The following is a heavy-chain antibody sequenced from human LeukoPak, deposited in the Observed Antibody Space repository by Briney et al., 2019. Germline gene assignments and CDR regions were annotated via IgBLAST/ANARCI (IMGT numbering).Heavy chain of an antibody. Sequence: XNKSYAASVKGRFTISRDNSKNTLYLQMNSLRAEDTAVYYCARDLARYCSSTSCYIGGGFDYWGQGTLVTASS. D-gene: IGHD2-2*02. V-gene: IGHV3-30*01. CDR2: XNK. CDR3: ARDLARYCSSTSCYIGGGFDY. J-gene: IGHJ4*02.